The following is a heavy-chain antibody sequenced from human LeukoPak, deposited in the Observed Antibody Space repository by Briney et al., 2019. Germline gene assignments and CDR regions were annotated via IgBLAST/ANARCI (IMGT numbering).Heavy chain of an antibody. CDR1: GFTFSNYW. V-gene: IGHV3-48*01. D-gene: IGHD6-19*01. CDR3: ARLMAGTMRSFDY. Sequence: TGGSLRLSCVASGFTFSNYWMSWVRQAPGKGLEWVSYISSSSSTIYYADSVKGRFTISRGNAKNSLYLQMNSLRAEDTAVYYCARLMAGTMRSFDYWGQGTLVTVSS. CDR2: ISSSSSTI. J-gene: IGHJ4*02.